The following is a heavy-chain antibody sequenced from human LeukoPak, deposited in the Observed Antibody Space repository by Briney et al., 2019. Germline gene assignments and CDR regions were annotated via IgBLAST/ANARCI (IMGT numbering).Heavy chain of an antibody. D-gene: IGHD3-10*01. CDR2: IRSKAYGGTT. CDR1: GFTFGDYA. CDR3: TRLRPNYGSFDY. V-gene: IGHV3-49*04. J-gene: IGHJ4*02. Sequence: GGSLRLSCTASGFTFGDYAMSWVRQAPGKGLEWVGFIRSKAYGGTTEYAASVKGRFTISRGDSKSIAYLQMNSLKTEDTAVYYCTRLRPNYGSFDYWGQETLVTVSS.